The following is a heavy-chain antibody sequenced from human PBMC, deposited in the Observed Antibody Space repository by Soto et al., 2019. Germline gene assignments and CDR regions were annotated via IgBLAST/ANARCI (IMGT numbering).Heavy chain of an antibody. CDR1: GGTFSSYA. Sequence: QVQLVQSGAEVKKPGSSVTVSCKASGGTFSSYAISWGRQAPRQGHVWKGSIIPFIGTANYAQKFQGRVTINADESTRTDYMDLTSLRSEDTAVYYCARVVMTTVPASYYYCMDVWGQGTTVTVSS. CDR2: IIPFIGTA. CDR3: ARVVMTTVPASYYYCMDV. V-gene: IGHV1-69*18. J-gene: IGHJ6*02. D-gene: IGHD4-4*01.